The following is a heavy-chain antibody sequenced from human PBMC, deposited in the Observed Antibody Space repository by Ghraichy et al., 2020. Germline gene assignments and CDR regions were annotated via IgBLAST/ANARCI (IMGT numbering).Heavy chain of an antibody. CDR3: ARCRWSSGYYSGDFDI. CDR2: INTYSGDT. V-gene: IGHV1-18*04. J-gene: IGHJ3*02. D-gene: IGHD3-22*01. CDR1: GDTFCNNV. Sequence: ASVKVSCKTAGDTFCNNVMSCERESPLQVVEWKGWINTYSGDTNYAQKFQGRVSMTTDTSTTTAYMELRSLRLDDTAVYYCARCRWSSGYYSGDFDIWGQGTMVTVS.